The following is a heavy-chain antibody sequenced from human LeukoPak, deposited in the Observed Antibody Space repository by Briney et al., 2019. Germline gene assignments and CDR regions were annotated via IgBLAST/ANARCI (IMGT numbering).Heavy chain of an antibody. D-gene: IGHD6-13*01. Sequence: PSETLSLTCAVYGGSFSAYYWSGIRHPPGKGLEWIAEINHSGSTNYNPSLKSRVTISVDTSKNQFSLKLSSVTAADTAVYYCARGRGSSSWYRLKNNWFDPWGQGTLVTVSS. J-gene: IGHJ5*02. CDR1: GGSFSAYY. CDR2: INHSGST. CDR3: ARGRGSSSWYRLKNNWFDP. V-gene: IGHV4-34*01.